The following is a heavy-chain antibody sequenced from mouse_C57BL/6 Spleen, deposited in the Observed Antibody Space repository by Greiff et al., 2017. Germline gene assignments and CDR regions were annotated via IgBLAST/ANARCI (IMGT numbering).Heavy chain of an antibody. CDR3: ARRGIYYDYDGVDYYAMDY. CDR2: IDPSDSYT. Sequence: QVQLQQPGAELVKPGASVKLSCKASGYTFTSYWMQWVKQRPGQGLEWIGEIDPSDSYTNYNQKFKGKATLTVDTSSSTAYMQLSSLTSEDSAVYYCARRGIYYDYDGVDYYAMDYWGQGTSVTVSS. J-gene: IGHJ4*01. V-gene: IGHV1-50*01. D-gene: IGHD2-4*01. CDR1: GYTFTSYW.